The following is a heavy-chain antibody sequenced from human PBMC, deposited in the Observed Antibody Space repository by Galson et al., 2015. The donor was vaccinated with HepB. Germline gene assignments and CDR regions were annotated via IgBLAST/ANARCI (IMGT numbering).Heavy chain of an antibody. Sequence: PLSLTCSVAGGSISSDGYYWGWIRQHPGKGLEWIGYAYTSGYTFYRPSLKTRLTISLDTSKNQFPLKLYSVTAADTAVYFCASGARDSAMFYAHFDFWGQGILVPVSS. J-gene: IGHJ4*02. V-gene: IGHV4-30-4*01. D-gene: IGHD5-18*01. CDR3: ASGARDSAMFYAHFDF. CDR2: AYTSGYT. CDR1: GGSISSDGYY.